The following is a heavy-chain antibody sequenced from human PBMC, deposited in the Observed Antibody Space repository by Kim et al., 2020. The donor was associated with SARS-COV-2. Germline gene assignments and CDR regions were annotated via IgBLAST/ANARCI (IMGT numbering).Heavy chain of an antibody. D-gene: IGHD5-12*01. CDR3: ARGRRWLLFHAFDI. V-gene: IGHV4-39*07. Sequence: PSLKCRVTISVDTSRNHFSLKLSSVPAADTAVYYCARGRRWLLFHAFDIWGQGTMLTVAS. J-gene: IGHJ3*02.